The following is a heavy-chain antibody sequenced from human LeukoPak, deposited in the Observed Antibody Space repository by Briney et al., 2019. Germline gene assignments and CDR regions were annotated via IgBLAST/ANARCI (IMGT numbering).Heavy chain of an antibody. CDR3: ARGVSIAALKPFDY. CDR2: INHSGST. CDR1: GGSFSGYY. V-gene: IGHV4-34*01. D-gene: IGHD6-6*01. J-gene: IGHJ4*02. Sequence: SETLSLTCAVYGGSFSGYYWSWIRQPPGKGLEWIGEINHSGSTNYNPSLKSRVTISVDTSKNQFSLKLSSVTAADTAVYYCARGVSIAALKPFDYWGQGTLVTVPS.